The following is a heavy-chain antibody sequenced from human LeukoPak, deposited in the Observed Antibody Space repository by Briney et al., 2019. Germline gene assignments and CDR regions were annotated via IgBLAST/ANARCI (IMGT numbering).Heavy chain of an antibody. CDR3: AKSRGRLYYFDY. CDR1: GFTFSSYA. Sequence: GRSLRLSCAASGFTFSSYAMHWVRQAPGKGLEWVAVISYDGSNKYYADSVKGRFTISRDNSKNTLYLQMNSLRAEDTAVYYCAKSRGRLYYFDYWGQGTLVTVSS. V-gene: IGHV3-30-3*02. D-gene: IGHD3/OR15-3a*01. CDR2: ISYDGSNK. J-gene: IGHJ4*02.